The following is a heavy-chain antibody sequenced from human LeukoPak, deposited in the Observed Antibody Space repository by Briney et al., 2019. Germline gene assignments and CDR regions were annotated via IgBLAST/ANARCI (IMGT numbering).Heavy chain of an antibody. CDR2: INPNSGGT. D-gene: IGHD6-13*01. J-gene: IGHJ6*03. V-gene: IGHV1-2*02. CDR1: GYTFTGYY. Sequence: ASVKVSCKASGYTFTGYYMHWVRQAPGQGLEWMGWINPNSGGTNYAQKFQGRVTMTRDTSISTAYMELRSLRSDDTAVYYCARDRAGYSGYYYYYYMDVWGKGTTVTVSS. CDR3: ARDRAGYSGYYYYYYMDV.